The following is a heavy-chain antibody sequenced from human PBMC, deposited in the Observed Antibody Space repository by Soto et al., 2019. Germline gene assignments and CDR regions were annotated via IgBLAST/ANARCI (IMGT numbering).Heavy chain of an antibody. Sequence: PGGSLRLSCAASGFTFSSYAMSWVRQAPGKGLEWVSAISGSGGSTYYADSVKGRFTISRDNSKNTLYLQMNNLRAEDMAIYYCAKDRYCSGGSCYPGPFDYWGQGTLVTVSS. CDR3: AKDRYCSGGSCYPGPFDY. J-gene: IGHJ4*02. V-gene: IGHV3-23*01. CDR2: ISGSGGST. CDR1: GFTFSSYA. D-gene: IGHD2-15*01.